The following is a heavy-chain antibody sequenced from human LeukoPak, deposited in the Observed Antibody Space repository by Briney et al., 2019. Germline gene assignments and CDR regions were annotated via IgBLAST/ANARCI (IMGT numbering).Heavy chain of an antibody. J-gene: IGHJ4*02. Sequence: ASVKVACKASGYTFNSYDISWVRQAPGQGLEWMAWISTYNGNTNYAQKVQGRATMTTDTSTSTAYMELRSLRSDNTAVYYCARVLRYDFWSAYYFDYWGQGTLVTVSS. CDR1: GYTFNSYD. CDR3: ARVLRYDFWSAYYFDY. V-gene: IGHV1-18*01. D-gene: IGHD3-3*01. CDR2: ISTYNGNT.